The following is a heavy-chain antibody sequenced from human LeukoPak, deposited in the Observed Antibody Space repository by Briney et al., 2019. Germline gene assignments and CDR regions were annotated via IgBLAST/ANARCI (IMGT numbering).Heavy chain of an antibody. CDR2: ISDNGGGT. D-gene: IGHD3-10*01. J-gene: IGHJ4*02. Sequence: GGSLRLSCTASGFTFSDYAMSWVRQAPGEGLEWVSSISDNGGGTYYADSVKGRFTISRDNSKNTLYLQMNSLRAEDTAVYYCANSQYYYGSGSHYWGQGTLVTVSS. V-gene: IGHV3-23*01. CDR3: ANSQYYYGSGSHY. CDR1: GFTFSDYA.